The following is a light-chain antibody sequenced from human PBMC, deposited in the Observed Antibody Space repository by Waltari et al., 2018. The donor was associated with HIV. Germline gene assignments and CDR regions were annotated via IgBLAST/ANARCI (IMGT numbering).Light chain of an antibody. Sequence: AIRMTQSPSSFSASTGARVTITCRASQGSSSSVAWYQQKPGKAPKLLIYATSTVQSGVPSRFSGSGSGTDFTLTISYLQSEDFATYFCQQYYSYPFTFGPGTKVDIK. J-gene: IGKJ3*01. CDR2: ATS. V-gene: IGKV1-8*01. CDR3: QQYYSYPFT. CDR1: QGSSSS.